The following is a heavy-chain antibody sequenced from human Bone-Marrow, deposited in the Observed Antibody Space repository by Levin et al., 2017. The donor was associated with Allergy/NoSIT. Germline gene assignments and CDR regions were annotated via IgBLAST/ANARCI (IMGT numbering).Heavy chain of an antibody. D-gene: IGHD3-16*01. CDR2: INPSSGNT. Sequence: GESLKISCKASGYTFTNNYFHWVRQAPGQGCEWMGVINPSSGNTVYAPKFQGRVTMTRDTSTSTVYMELSSLISEDTALFYCARGGLVEQQLWGYFDYWGQGTLVTVSS. J-gene: IGHJ4*02. CDR1: GYTFTNNY. CDR3: ARGGLVEQQLWGYFDY. V-gene: IGHV1-46*01.